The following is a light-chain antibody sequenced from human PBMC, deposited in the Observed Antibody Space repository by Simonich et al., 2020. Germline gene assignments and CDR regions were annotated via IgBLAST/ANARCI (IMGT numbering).Light chain of an antibody. CDR2: VGTGEIVG. V-gene: IGLV9-49*01. CDR3: GADHGSGSNFVWV. CDR1: SGSSNYK. Sequence: QPVLTQPPSASASLGASVTLTCTLSSGSSNYKVDWYQQRPGKGPRFVMRVGTGEIVGSKGDGSPYRFSVLGSVLKRYLTIKNIQEEDESDYHCGADHGSGSNFVWVFGGGTKLTVL. J-gene: IGLJ3*02.